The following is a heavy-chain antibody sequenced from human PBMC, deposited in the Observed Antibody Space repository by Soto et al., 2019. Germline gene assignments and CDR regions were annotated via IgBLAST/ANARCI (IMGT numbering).Heavy chain of an antibody. D-gene: IGHD6-6*01. CDR3: AREGPLSYAFDI. V-gene: IGHV3-33*01. CDR1: GFTFSSYG. Sequence: GGSLRLSCAASGFTFSSYGMHWVRQAPGKGLEWVAVIWYDGSNKYYADSVKGRFTISRDNSKNTLYLQMNSLRAEDTAVYYCAREGPLSYAFDIWGQGTMVTVSS. CDR2: IWYDGSNK. J-gene: IGHJ3*02.